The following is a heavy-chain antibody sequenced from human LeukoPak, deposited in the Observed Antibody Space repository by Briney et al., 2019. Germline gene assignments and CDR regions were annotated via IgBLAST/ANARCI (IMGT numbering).Heavy chain of an antibody. CDR2: INHSGST. Sequence: SETLSLTCAVYGGSFSGYYWSWIRQPPGKGLEWIGEINHSGSTNYNPSLKSRVTISVDTSKNQFSLKLSAVTAADTAVYYCARGLTVTMIVRTHAFDIWGQGTMVTVSS. V-gene: IGHV4-34*01. J-gene: IGHJ3*02. D-gene: IGHD3-22*01. CDR3: ARGLTVTMIVRTHAFDI. CDR1: GGSFSGYY.